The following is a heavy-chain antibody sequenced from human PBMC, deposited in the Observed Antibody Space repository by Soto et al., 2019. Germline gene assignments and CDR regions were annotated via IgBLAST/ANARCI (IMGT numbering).Heavy chain of an antibody. CDR1: GGSISSGGYY. D-gene: IGHD4-17*01. CDR3: ARVGPYGDYDPRNFDY. J-gene: IGHJ4*02. Sequence: PSETLSLTCTVSGGSISSGGYYWSWIRQHPGKGLEWIGYIYYSGSTYYNPSLKSRVTISVDTSKNQFSLKLSSVAAADTAVYYCARVGPYGDYDPRNFDYWGQGTLVTVSS. V-gene: IGHV4-31*03. CDR2: IYYSGST.